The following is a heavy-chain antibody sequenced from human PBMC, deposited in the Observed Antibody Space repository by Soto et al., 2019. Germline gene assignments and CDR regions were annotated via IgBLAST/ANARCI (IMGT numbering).Heavy chain of an antibody. D-gene: IGHD1-26*01. J-gene: IGHJ5*02. Sequence: PGESLKISCKDSGYTFTNYWIAWVRQMPGKGLEWMGIIYPGDSDTRYNPSFQGQVTISADKSISIVYLQWNSLKASDTAMYYCARRSEAYGVGAPDFDPRGQGTLVTVSS. CDR2: IYPGDSDT. V-gene: IGHV5-51*03. CDR1: GYTFTNYW. CDR3: ARRSEAYGVGAPDFDP.